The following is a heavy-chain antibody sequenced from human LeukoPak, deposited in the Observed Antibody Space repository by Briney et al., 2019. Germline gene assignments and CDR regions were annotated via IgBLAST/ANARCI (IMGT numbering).Heavy chain of an antibody. J-gene: IGHJ4*02. CDR2: ITGSNIYI. D-gene: IGHD3-10*01. Sequence: GGSLRLSCAASGFTFSSYTMNWVRQAPGKGLEWVSSITGSNIYIFYADSVKGRFTISRDNAKNSLFLQMNSLRDEDTAVYYCAREVTMVRGVILSIKYFDYWGQGTLVTVSS. CDR1: GFTFSSYT. CDR3: AREVTMVRGVILSIKYFDY. V-gene: IGHV3-21*01.